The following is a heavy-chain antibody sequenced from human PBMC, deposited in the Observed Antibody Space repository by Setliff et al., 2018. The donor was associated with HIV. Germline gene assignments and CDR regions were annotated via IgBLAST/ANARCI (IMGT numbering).Heavy chain of an antibody. D-gene: IGHD3-10*01. CDR1: GYTFTNYF. CDR2: IDPSGAST. Sequence: ASVKVSCKASGYTFTNYFMHWVRQAPGQGLEWMGMIDPSGASTSYAQKFQGRLTMTRDTSTTTVYMELSSLTSEDTAIYYCARDFGGRWTFDYWGQGTLVTVSS. CDR3: ARDFGGRWTFDY. V-gene: IGHV1-46*01. J-gene: IGHJ4*02.